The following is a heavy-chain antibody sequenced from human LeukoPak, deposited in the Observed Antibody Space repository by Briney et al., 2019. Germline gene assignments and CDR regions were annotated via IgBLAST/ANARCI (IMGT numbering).Heavy chain of an antibody. V-gene: IGHV4-34*01. Sequence: SETLSLTCAVYSRSFSGYYWGWIRQPPGKGLEWIGNIYYSGSTYYNPSLKSRVTISVDTSKNQFSLKLSSVTAADTAVYFCARRGEAAAKGGRYFDQWGQGTLVTVSS. CDR3: ARRGEAAAKGGRYFDQ. CDR1: SRSFSGYY. J-gene: IGHJ4*02. D-gene: IGHD6-13*01. CDR2: IYYSGST.